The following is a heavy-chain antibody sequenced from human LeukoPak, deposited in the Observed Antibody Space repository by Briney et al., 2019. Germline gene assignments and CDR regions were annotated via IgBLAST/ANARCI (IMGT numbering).Heavy chain of an antibody. CDR1: GFTFGSYW. V-gene: IGHV3-74*01. J-gene: IGHJ3*02. CDR2: IDNDGSDT. CDR3: ARGGFHRGFDI. Sequence: GGSLRLSCAASGFTFGSYWIHWVRQAPGKGLAWVSRIDNDGSDTIFADSVKGRFTLPRDNAKNTVYLQMNSLRAEDTAVYYCARGGFHRGFDIWGQGTMVTVS.